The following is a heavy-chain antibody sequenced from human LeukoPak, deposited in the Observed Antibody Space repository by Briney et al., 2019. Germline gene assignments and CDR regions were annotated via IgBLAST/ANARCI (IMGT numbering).Heavy chain of an antibody. Sequence: SGTLSLTCTVSGGSISGYYWTWIRQPPGKGLEWIGFIYYRGSTNYNPSLKSRVTISLDTSRNQFSLKLSSVTAADTAVYYCARASHGSNSEFDYWGLGTLVTVSS. CDR1: GGSISGYY. CDR2: IYYRGST. CDR3: ARASHGSNSEFDY. J-gene: IGHJ4*02. D-gene: IGHD4-23*01. V-gene: IGHV4-59*01.